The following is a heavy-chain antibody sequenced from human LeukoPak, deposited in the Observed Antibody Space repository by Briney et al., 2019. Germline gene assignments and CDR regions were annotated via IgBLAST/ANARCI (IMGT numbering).Heavy chain of an antibody. Sequence: SETLSLTCTVSGGSISSSSYYWGWIRQPPGKGLEWIGSIYYSGSTYYNPSLKSRLTISVDTSKNQFSLKLSSVTAADTAVYDCARHGYIWGEKREIDYWGQGTLVTVSS. CDR3: ARHGYIWGEKREIDY. CDR2: IYYSGST. CDR1: GGSISSSSYY. V-gene: IGHV4-39*01. J-gene: IGHJ4*02. D-gene: IGHD3-16*01.